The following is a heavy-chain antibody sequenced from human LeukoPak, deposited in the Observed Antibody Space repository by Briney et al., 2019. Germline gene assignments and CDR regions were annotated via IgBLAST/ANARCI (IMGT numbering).Heavy chain of an antibody. D-gene: IGHD6-19*01. V-gene: IGHV3-23*01. J-gene: IGHJ4*02. CDR1: GLTFSFYA. CDR3: ALALFAVAGYGY. CDR2: ISGNGRTT. Sequence: GGSLRLSCAASGLTFSFYAMNWVRQAPGKGLEWISTISGNGRTTDYADSVKGRFTISRDNSKNTLYLQMNSLRAEDTAVYYCALALFAVAGYGYWGQGTLVTVSS.